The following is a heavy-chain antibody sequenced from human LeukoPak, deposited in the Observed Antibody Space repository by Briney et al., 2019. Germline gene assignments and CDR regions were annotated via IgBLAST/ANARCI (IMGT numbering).Heavy chain of an antibody. Sequence: GGSLRLSCAASGFTFSSYSMNWVRQAPGKGLEWVSSISSSSTYIYYADSVKGRFTISRDNAKNSLYLQMNSLRAEDTAVYYCARFITGPYYFDYWGQGTLVTVSS. V-gene: IGHV3-21*01. CDR3: ARFITGPYYFDY. CDR1: GFTFSSYS. D-gene: IGHD3-22*01. CDR2: ISSSSTYI. J-gene: IGHJ4*02.